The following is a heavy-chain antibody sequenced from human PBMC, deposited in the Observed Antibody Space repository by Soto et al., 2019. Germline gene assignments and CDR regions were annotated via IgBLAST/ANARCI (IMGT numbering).Heavy chain of an antibody. D-gene: IGHD2-2*02. J-gene: IGHJ4*02. CDR1: GYSFTSYW. CDR3: ARLGYCTGTSCYTFDS. CDR2: INPSDSYT. Sequence: GESLKISCQGSGYSFTSYWIGWVRQRPGKGLEWMGRINPSDSYTTYSPSFQGHVTISTDKSFSTAYLQWSGLRASDTAMYYCARLGYCTGTSCYTFDSWGQGTLVTVSS. V-gene: IGHV5-10-1*01.